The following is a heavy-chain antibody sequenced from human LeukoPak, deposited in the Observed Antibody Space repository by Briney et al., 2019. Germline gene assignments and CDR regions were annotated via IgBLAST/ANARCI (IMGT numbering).Heavy chain of an antibody. J-gene: IGHJ4*02. V-gene: IGHV3-49*04. Sequence: GGSLRLSCTASRFTFGDYAMSWVRQAPGKGLEWVGFIRSKAYGGTIEYAASVKGRFTISRDDSNSIAYLQMNNLKTEDTGVYYCTRVVGQWLIFTFDYWGQGTLVTVSS. CDR1: RFTFGDYA. CDR3: TRVVGQWLIFTFDY. CDR2: IRSKAYGGTI. D-gene: IGHD6-19*01.